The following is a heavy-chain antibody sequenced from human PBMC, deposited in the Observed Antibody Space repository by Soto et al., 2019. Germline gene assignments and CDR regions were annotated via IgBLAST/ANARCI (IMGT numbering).Heavy chain of an antibody. D-gene: IGHD1-1*01. CDR3: ARSRYNDY. V-gene: IGHV3-48*01. Sequence: EVQLVESGGGLVQPGGSLRLSCAASGFTFSSYSMNWVRQAPGKGLEWVSYISSSSSSISYTDSVKGRFTISRDNAKNSLYLQVNRLGAEDTAVYYCARSRYNDYWGQGTLVTVSS. CDR1: GFTFSSYS. CDR2: ISSSSSSI. J-gene: IGHJ4*02.